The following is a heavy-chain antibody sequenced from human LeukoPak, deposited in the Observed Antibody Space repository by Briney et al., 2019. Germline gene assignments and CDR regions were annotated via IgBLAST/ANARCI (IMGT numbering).Heavy chain of an antibody. CDR1: GFTFSSYS. J-gene: IGHJ6*02. V-gene: IGHV3-48*04. CDR2: ISSSSSTI. D-gene: IGHD6-19*01. Sequence: GGSLRLSCAASGFTFSSYSMNWVRQAPGKGLEWVSYISSSSSTIYYADSVKGRFTISRDNAKNSLYLQMNSLRAEDTAVYYCARDGHSSGWYGTDVWGQGTTVTVSS. CDR3: ARDGHSSGWYGTDV.